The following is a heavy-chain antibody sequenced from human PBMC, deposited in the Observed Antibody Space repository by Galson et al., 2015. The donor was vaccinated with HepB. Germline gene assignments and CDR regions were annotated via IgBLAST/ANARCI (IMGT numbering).Heavy chain of an antibody. CDR1: GDSVSNNNAA. D-gene: IGHD2-2*01. Sequence: CAISGDSVSNNNAAWYWIKQSPSRGLEWLGRTYYRARWYSDYTVSLRSRITINADTSKNQFSLQLNSVTPEDTAVYYCAGLPGTIYYYGMDVWGQGTTVTVSS. J-gene: IGHJ6*02. CDR3: AGLPGTIYYYGMDV. V-gene: IGHV6-1*01. CDR2: TYYRARWYS.